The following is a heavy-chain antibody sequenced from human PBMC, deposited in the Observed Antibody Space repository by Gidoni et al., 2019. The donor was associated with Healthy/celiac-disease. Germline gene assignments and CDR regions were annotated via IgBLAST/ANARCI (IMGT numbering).Heavy chain of an antibody. V-gene: IGHV4-61*02. CDR3: ARVNTAPFLYYFDY. J-gene: IGHJ4*02. CDR2: IYTSGST. CDR1: GDSINSGTYY. Sequence: QVQLQESGPGLVKPSQTLSLTCTVSGDSINSGTYYWSWIRQPAGKGLEWVGRIYTSGSTNYNPSLKSRVTISLDTSKNQFSLKLSSVTAADTAMYYCARVNTAPFLYYFDYWGRGTLVTVSS.